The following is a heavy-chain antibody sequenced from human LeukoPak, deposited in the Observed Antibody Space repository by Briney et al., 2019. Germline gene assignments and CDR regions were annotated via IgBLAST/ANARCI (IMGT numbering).Heavy chain of an antibody. CDR3: ARGVEPLAANTLAY. J-gene: IGHJ4*02. V-gene: IGHV3-53*01. D-gene: IGHD1-14*01. CDR2: LYRDGNT. CDR1: GFTFITND. Sequence: GGSLRLSCAASGFTFITNDMTWVRQAPGKGLDWVSVLYRDGNTKYADSVQGRFTISRDNSKNTLYLEMNSLRPDDTAVYYCARGVEPLAANTLAYWGQGTLVTVSS.